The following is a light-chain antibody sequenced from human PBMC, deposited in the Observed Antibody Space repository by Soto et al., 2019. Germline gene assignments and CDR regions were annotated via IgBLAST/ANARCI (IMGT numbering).Light chain of an antibody. J-gene: IGLJ1*01. CDR1: SSNIGSNT. V-gene: IGLV1-44*01. CDR2: ANN. CDR3: AAWDDGLNGYV. Sequence: QSVLIQPPSASGTPGQTATISCSGSSSNIGSNTVNWYQQLPGTAPKLLIHANNQRPSGVPDRFSGSKSGTSASLAISWLQSEEADYYCAAWDDGLNGYVFGTGTKVTVL.